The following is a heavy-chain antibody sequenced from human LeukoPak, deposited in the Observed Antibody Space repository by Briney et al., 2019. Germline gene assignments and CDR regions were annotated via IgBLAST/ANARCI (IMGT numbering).Heavy chain of an antibody. V-gene: IGHV1-2*02. J-gene: IGHJ3*02. Sequence: GASVKVSCKASGYNFIDYYIQWVRQAPGQGLQWVGWINPNTGGTNYAQQFPGSVTMTRDTSIHTAYMELSSLTSDDTALYYCGSYFTILTGYYDRDGFDIWGQGTMVTVSS. D-gene: IGHD3-9*01. CDR3: GSYFTILTGYYDRDGFDI. CDR2: INPNTGGT. CDR1: GYNFIDYY.